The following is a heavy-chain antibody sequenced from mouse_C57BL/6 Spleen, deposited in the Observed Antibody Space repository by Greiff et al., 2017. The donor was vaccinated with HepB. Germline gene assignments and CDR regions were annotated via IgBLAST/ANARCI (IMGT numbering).Heavy chain of an antibody. Sequence: EVQLMESGGDLVKPGGSLKLSCAASGFTFSSYGMSWVRQTPDKRLEWVATISSGGSYTYYPDSVKGRFTISRDNAKNTLYLQMSSLKSEDTAMYYCARHITTVVDYFDYWGQGTTLTVSS. D-gene: IGHD1-1*01. CDR1: GFTFSSYG. J-gene: IGHJ2*01. CDR3: ARHITTVVDYFDY. V-gene: IGHV5-6*01. CDR2: ISSGGSYT.